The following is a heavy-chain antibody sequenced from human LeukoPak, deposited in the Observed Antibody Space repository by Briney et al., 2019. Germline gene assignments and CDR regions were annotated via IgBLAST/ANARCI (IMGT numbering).Heavy chain of an antibody. D-gene: IGHD1-14*01. Sequence: PGGSLRLSCAASGFTFSTYSMSWVRQAPRKGLEWVSYISSSSSTIYYADSVKGRFTISRDNAKNSLYLQMNSLRDEDTAVYYCAREPSTADAFDIWGQGTMVTVSS. CDR3: AREPSTADAFDI. J-gene: IGHJ3*02. CDR2: ISSSSSTI. CDR1: GFTFSTYS. V-gene: IGHV3-48*02.